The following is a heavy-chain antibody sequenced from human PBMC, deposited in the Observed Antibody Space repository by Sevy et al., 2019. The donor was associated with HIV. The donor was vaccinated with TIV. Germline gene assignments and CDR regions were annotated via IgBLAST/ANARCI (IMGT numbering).Heavy chain of an antibody. Sequence: ASVKVSCKASGYTFTSYDINWVRQATGQGLEWMGWMNPNSGNTGYAQKFQGRVTITRNTSISTAYMELSSLRSEDTAVYYCARGLAADMDYGWYFDLWGRGTLVTVSS. CDR1: GYTFTSYD. J-gene: IGHJ2*01. CDR3: ARGLAADMDYGWYFDL. CDR2: MNPNSGNT. V-gene: IGHV1-8*03. D-gene: IGHD4-17*01.